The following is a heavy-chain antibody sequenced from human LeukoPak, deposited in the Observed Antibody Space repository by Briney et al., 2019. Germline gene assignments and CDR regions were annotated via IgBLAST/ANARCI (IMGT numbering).Heavy chain of an antibody. V-gene: IGHV3-48*01. D-gene: IGHD5-24*01. CDR2: ISASRTTM. J-gene: IGHJ4*02. CDR3: ARENEGFGYNPLDY. Sequence: GGSLRLSCAASGFTFSSYSMNWVRQAPGKGLEWVSYISASRTTMFYAGSAKGQFTISGDNAKNSVYLQMNSLRADDTAVYYCARENEGFGYNPLDYWGQGTLVTVSS. CDR1: GFTFSSYS.